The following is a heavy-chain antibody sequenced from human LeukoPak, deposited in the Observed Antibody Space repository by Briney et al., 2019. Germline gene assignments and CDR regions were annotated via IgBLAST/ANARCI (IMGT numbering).Heavy chain of an antibody. CDR3: PRGAGWLIDY. V-gene: IGHV4-59*01. D-gene: IGHD3-16*01. Sequence: PSETLSLTCTVSGGSISYYYRGWIRQPPGKGLEWIGYFYNSGSSTYNPSLKRRVTISAGTSKNQFSLELNSVTAADTAVYYCPRGAGWLIDYWGQGILVTVSS. CDR2: FYNSGSS. J-gene: IGHJ4*02. CDR1: GGSISYYY.